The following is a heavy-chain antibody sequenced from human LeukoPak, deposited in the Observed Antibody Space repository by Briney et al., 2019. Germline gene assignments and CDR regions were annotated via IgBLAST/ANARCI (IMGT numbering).Heavy chain of an antibody. CDR2: ISGSGGST. V-gene: IGHV3-23*01. D-gene: IGHD6-13*01. J-gene: IGHJ4*02. CDR1: GFTFSSYG. Sequence: GGSLRLSCAASGFTFSSYGMSWVRQAPGKGLEWVSSISGSGGSTYYADSVKGRFTISRDNSQNTLYLQMYSLRAEDTAVYYCARDLMGIAYRGAFYYWGQGTLVTVSS. CDR3: ARDLMGIAYRGAFYY.